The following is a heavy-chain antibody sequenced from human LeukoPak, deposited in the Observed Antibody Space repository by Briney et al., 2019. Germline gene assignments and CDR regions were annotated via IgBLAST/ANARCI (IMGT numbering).Heavy chain of an antibody. V-gene: IGHV3-30-3*01. D-gene: IGHD2-21*02. J-gene: IGHJ4*01. Sequence: PGRPLRLSCAASGFTFSSYAMHWVRQAPGKGLEWVAVISYDGSNKHYADSVKGRFTISRDNSKNTLYLQMNSLRTEDTAVYYCARDRGAYCGGDCYLGFDYWGRGTLVTVSS. CDR3: ARDRGAYCGGDCYLGFDY. CDR2: ISYDGSNK. CDR1: GFTFSSYA.